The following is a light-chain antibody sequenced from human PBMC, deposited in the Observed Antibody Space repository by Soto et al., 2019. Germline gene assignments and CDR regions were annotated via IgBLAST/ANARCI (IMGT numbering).Light chain of an antibody. J-gene: IGKJ5*01. Sequence: EIVMTQSPATLSVSPGERATLSCRASQSVSSNLAWYQQKPGQAPRLLIYGASTRATGIPARFSGSGSGTDFTLTITRLESEDFAVYYCQQYGNSPITFGQGTDWRL. CDR2: GAS. CDR3: QQYGNSPIT. V-gene: IGKV3-15*01. CDR1: QSVSSN.